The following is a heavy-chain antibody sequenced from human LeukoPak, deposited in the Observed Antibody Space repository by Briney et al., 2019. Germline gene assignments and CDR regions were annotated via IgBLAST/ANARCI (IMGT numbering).Heavy chain of an antibody. J-gene: IGHJ4*02. D-gene: IGHD3-10*01. CDR3: ARDPHYYGSGIYSGM. V-gene: IGHV4-38-2*02. Sequence: SETLSLTCTVSGYYISTGYFWGWIRQTPGMGLEWIASIYHAGNIYYNPSLESRVTISVDTSKNQFSLKLMSVTAADTAVYYCARDPHYYGSGIYSGMWGQGILVTVSS. CDR1: GYYISTGYF. CDR2: IYHAGNI.